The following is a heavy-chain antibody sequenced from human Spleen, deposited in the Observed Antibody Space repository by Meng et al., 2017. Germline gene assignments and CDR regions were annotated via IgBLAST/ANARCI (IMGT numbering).Heavy chain of an antibody. Sequence: GSLRLSCTVSGYSISSGYYWGWLRQPPGEGLGWFGSIYHSGSTYYNPSLKSRVTISVDTSKNQFSLKLSSVTAADTAVYYCARILVVVGATGVFDYWGQGTLVTVSS. D-gene: IGHD1-26*01. CDR1: GYSISSGYY. CDR3: ARILVVVGATGVFDY. V-gene: IGHV4-38-2*02. J-gene: IGHJ4*02. CDR2: IYHSGST.